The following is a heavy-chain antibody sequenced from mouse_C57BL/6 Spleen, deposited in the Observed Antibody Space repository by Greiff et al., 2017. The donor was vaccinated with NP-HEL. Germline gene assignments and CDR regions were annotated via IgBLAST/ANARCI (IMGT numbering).Heavy chain of an antibody. Sequence: EVKLVESGGGLVKPGGSLKLSCAASGFAFSSYAMSWVRQTPEKRLEWVATISDGGSYTYYPDNVKGRFTISRDNAKNNLYLQMSHLKAEDTAMYYCARDRDYYGSSFHWYFDVWGTGTTVTVSS. D-gene: IGHD1-1*01. V-gene: IGHV5-4*01. CDR3: ARDRDYYGSSFHWYFDV. CDR1: GFAFSSYA. CDR2: ISDGGSYT. J-gene: IGHJ1*03.